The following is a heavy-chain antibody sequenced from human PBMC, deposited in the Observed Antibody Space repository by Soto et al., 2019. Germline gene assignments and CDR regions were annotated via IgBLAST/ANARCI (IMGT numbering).Heavy chain of an antibody. CDR2: IGSGGNTK. J-gene: IGHJ4*02. V-gene: IGHV3-21*02. Sequence: EVQLVESGGGLVKPGGSLRLSCVASGFTFSRNKINGFRQAPGRGVEWVASIGSGGNTKSYANSVKGRFTISRDNAKNSLYLEMTGLRPGATAVYYCPGVAYWGQGTLVTVSS. CDR1: GFTFSRNK. CDR3: PGVAY.